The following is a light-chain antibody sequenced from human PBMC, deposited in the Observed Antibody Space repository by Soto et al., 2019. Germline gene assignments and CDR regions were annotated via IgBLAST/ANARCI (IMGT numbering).Light chain of an antibody. CDR1: QSVSSSY. Sequence: EIVLTQSPGTLSLSPGASATLSCRASQSVSSSYLAWYQQKPGQAPRLLIYGASSRDTGIPDRFSGSGSGTDFTLTISRLEPEDFAVYYCQQYGSSPDTFGQGTKLEIK. CDR2: GAS. CDR3: QQYGSSPDT. V-gene: IGKV3-20*01. J-gene: IGKJ2*01.